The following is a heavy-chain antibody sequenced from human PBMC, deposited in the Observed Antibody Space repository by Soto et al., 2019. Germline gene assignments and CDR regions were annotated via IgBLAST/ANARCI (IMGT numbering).Heavy chain of an antibody. D-gene: IGHD3-10*01. V-gene: IGHV3-72*01. Sequence: EVQLVESGGGLVQPGGSLRLSCAASGFTFSDHYMDWVRQAPGKGLEWVGRTENKANSYTTEYAASVKGRITISRDDSMNSLYLQMNSLKSEDTAVYYCTRDYGSGRGWFDPWGQGTLVTVSS. J-gene: IGHJ5*02. CDR2: TENKANSYTT. CDR1: GFTFSDHY. CDR3: TRDYGSGRGWFDP.